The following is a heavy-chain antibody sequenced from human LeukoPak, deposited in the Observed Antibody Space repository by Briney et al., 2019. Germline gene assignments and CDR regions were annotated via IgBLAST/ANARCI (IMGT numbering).Heavy chain of an antibody. CDR3: AGVLYVFDL. J-gene: IGHJ3*01. CDR1: GFTFSNYW. V-gene: IGHV3-74*01. Sequence: PGGSLRVSCPASGFTFSNYWMHWVRQAPGKGLVWVSRIYRDGSSTDYLDSLKGRFTMSIDNARNKLYLQMNSLRAEDTAVYYGAGVLYVFDLWGQGTMVTVSS. CDR2: IYRDGSST.